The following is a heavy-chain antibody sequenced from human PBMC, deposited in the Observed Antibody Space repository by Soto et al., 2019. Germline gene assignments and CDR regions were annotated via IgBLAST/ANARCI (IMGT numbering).Heavy chain of an antibody. CDR3: AREEGGGYDHRWFAP. Sequence: QVQLQESGPGLVKPSQTLSLTCTVSGGSISSGGYSSSWIRQHPGKGLEWIGYIYYSWSTYYNPSLKSRVTISVDTSKNQFSLKLSSVTAADTAVYYCAREEGGGYDHRWFAPWGQGTLVTVSS. V-gene: IGHV4-31*03. J-gene: IGHJ5*02. CDR2: IYYSWST. CDR1: GGSISSGGYS. D-gene: IGHD5-12*01.